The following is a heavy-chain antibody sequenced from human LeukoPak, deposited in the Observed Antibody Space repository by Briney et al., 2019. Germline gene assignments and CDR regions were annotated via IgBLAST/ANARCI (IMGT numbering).Heavy chain of an antibody. J-gene: IGHJ4*02. V-gene: IGHV1-69*04. CDR2: IIPILGIA. D-gene: IGHD3-22*01. CDR3: ARVFTYYYDSNGYYYDY. Sequence: ASVKVSCKASGGTFSSYAISWVRQAPGQGLEWMGRIIPILGIANYAQKFQGRVTITADKSTSTAYMELSSLRSEDTAVYYCARVFTYYYDSNGYYYDYWGQGTLVTVSS. CDR1: GGTFSSYA.